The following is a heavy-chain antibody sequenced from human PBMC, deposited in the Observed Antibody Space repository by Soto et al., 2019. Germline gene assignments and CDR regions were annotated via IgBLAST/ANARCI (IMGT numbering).Heavy chain of an antibody. V-gene: IGHV4-34*01. CDR1: GGSFTGYF. Sequence: QVQLHQWGAGLVKPSETLSLSCTVDGGSFTGYFCTWIRQPPGKGLEWIGEVDHNGVTNYNPSLKSRVTISLDTSKTQFSLRLTSVTAADTSIYFCARLTVAKVRTGPDYWGQGALVTVSS. D-gene: IGHD4-17*01. J-gene: IGHJ4*02. CDR3: ARLTVAKVRTGPDY. CDR2: VDHNGVT.